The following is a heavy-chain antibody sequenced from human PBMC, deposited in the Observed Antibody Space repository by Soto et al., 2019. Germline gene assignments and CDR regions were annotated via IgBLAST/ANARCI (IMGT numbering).Heavy chain of an antibody. V-gene: IGHV3-11*01. D-gene: IGHD5-12*01. CDR1: GFTFSDYY. CDR3: ARAHSGYDENYYYYYMDV. J-gene: IGHJ6*03. Sequence: GGSLRLSCAASGFTFSDYYMSWIRQAPGKGLEWVSYISSSGSTIYYADSVKGRFTISRDNAKNSLYLQMNSLRAEDTAVYYCARAHSGYDENYYYYYMDVWGKGTTVTVSS. CDR2: ISSSGSTI.